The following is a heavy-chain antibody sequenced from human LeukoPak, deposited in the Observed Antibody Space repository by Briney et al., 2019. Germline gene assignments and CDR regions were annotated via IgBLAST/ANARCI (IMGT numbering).Heavy chain of an antibody. CDR3: TTDDSSGYSEYFQH. D-gene: IGHD3-22*01. V-gene: IGHV3-15*01. Sequence: GGSLRLSCVASGFTLKNAWMSWVRQAPGKGLEWVGRIRSKTDGGTTDYAAPVKGRFTISRDDSKNTLYLQMNSLKTEDTAVYYCTTDDSSGYSEYFQHWGQGTLVTVSS. CDR2: IRSKTDGGTT. J-gene: IGHJ1*01. CDR1: GFTLKNAW.